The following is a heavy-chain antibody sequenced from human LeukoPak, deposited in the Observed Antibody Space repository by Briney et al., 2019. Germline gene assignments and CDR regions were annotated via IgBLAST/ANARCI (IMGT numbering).Heavy chain of an antibody. CDR3: ARDRVLLWFGESQFDY. CDR1: GYTFTSYG. CDR2: ISAYNGNT. J-gene: IGHJ4*02. D-gene: IGHD3-10*01. Sequence: ASVKVSCKASGYTFTSYGISWVRQAPGQGLEWMGWISAYNGNTNYAQKLQGRVTMTTDTSTSTAYMELRSLRSDDTAVYYCARDRVLLWFGESQFDYWGQETLVTVSS. V-gene: IGHV1-18*01.